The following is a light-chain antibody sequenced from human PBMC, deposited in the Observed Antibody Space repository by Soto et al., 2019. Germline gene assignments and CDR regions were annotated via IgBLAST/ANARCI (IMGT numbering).Light chain of an antibody. Sequence: DIQMTQSPSTLSASVGDSVTITCRASQSISSWLAWYQQKPGKAPNLLIYDASTFESGVPSRFSGSGSGTEFTLTISSLQPDDFATYYCQQYNSHSKYTFGQGTKLEIK. CDR3: QQYNSHSKYT. CDR2: DAS. V-gene: IGKV1-5*01. J-gene: IGKJ2*01. CDR1: QSISSW.